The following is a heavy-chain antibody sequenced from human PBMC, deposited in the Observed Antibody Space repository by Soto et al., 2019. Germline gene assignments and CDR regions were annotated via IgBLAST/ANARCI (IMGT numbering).Heavy chain of an antibody. CDR1: GFTFSSYA. J-gene: IGHJ3*02. D-gene: IGHD5-18*01. CDR3: AKAGHRQWIPFVGGNDAFDI. V-gene: IGHV3-23*01. CDR2: ISGSGGST. Sequence: GGSLRLSCAASGFTFSSYAMSWVRQAPGKGLEWVSAISGSGGSTYYADSVKGRFTISRDNSKNTLYLQMNSLRAEDTAVYYCAKAGHRQWIPFVGGNDAFDIWGQGTMVTVSS.